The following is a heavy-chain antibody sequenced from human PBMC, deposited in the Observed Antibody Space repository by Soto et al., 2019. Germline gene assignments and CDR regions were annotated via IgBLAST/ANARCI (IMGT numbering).Heavy chain of an antibody. Sequence: EVQLVESGGGLVKPGGSLRLSCAASGFTFSSYTMNWVRQAPGKGPEWVSSISSSSSYIYYGDSVKGRFSISRDNAKNSLYLQMNSLRAEDTAVYYCARTSYGDHVGYWGQGNLVTVSS. J-gene: IGHJ4*02. V-gene: IGHV3-21*01. CDR2: ISSSSSYI. D-gene: IGHD4-17*01. CDR1: GFTFSSYT. CDR3: ARTSYGDHVGY.